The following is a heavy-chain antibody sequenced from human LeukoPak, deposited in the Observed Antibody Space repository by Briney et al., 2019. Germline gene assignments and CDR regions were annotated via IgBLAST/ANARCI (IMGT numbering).Heavy chain of an antibody. D-gene: IGHD3-22*01. CDR3: ARDLLRYYYDSSGYSYYFDY. CDR2: ISYDGSNK. CDR1: GFTFSSYA. V-gene: IGHV3-30*04. Sequence: GGSLRLSCAASGFTFSSYAMHWVCQAPGKGLEWVAVISYDGSNKYYADSVKGRFTISRDNSKNTLYLQMNSLRAEDTAVYYCARDLLRYYYDSSGYSYYFDYWGQGTLVTVSS. J-gene: IGHJ4*02.